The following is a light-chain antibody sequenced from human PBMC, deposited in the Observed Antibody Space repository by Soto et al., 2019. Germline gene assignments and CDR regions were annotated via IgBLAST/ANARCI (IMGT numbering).Light chain of an antibody. CDR3: QHYNSYSPT. CDR1: QNIRTW. J-gene: IGKJ1*01. V-gene: IGKV1-5*01. CDR2: DAS. Sequence: DIRLTQSPSSLSASVGDRVTITCRASQNIRTWLAWYQQKPGKAPKLLIYDASSLESGVPLRFSGSGSGTEFTLTISSLQPDDFATYYCQHYNSYSPTFGQGTKVDIK.